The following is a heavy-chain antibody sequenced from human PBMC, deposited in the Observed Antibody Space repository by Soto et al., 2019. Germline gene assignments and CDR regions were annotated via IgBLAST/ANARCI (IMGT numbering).Heavy chain of an antibody. D-gene: IGHD3-3*02. V-gene: IGHV4-31*03. CDR1: GGSFSSCAYN. CDR2: IYYSGNT. Sequence: QVQLQESGAGLLKPSQTLSLTCTVSGGSFSSCAYNWSWICPHPGQGLEGVGYIYYSGNTYCNPYLKRRVNISVDTYKNHFSLKLSSVTDADTAVYYWASDSMFVLHRAYGYHLDVWGKGTTVTVSS. J-gene: IGHJ6*03. CDR3: ASDSMFVLHRAYGYHLDV.